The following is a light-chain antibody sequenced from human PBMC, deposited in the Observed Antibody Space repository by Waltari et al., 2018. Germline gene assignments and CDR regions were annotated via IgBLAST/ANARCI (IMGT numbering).Light chain of an antibody. CDR3: QSYDSSLSAVV. CDR2: GNS. J-gene: IGLJ2*01. CDR1: SPNLGAGSD. Sequence: QSVLTQPPSVSGAPGQRVTLTCTGSSPNLGAGSDVPWYQQLPGPAPKLLIYGNSNRPSGVPDRFSGSKSGTSASLAITGLQAEDEAYYYCQSYDSSLSAVVFGGGTKLTVL. V-gene: IGLV1-40*01.